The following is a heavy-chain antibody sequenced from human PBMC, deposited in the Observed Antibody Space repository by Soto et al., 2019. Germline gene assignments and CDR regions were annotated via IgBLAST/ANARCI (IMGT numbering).Heavy chain of an antibody. D-gene: IGHD2-8*02. CDR3: ARIGTGGYYSDY. CDR1: GGSTSSYY. V-gene: IGHV4-59*01. Sequence: QVQLQESGPGLVKPSETLSLTCTVSGGSTSSYYWSWVRQPPGKGLEWIGYIYYSGSTNYNPSLKSRVTISVDTSKNQFSLKLSSVTAADTAVYYCARIGTGGYYSDYWGQGTLVTVSS. J-gene: IGHJ4*02. CDR2: IYYSGST.